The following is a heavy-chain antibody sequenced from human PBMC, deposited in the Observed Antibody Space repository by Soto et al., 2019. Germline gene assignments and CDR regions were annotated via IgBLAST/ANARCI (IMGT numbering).Heavy chain of an antibody. Sequence: SQTLSLTCAISGDSVSSNTAAWNWIRQSPSRGLEWLGRTYYRSKWYNDYEVFVKSRITINPDTTKNQFSLQLDSVTPEDTAVYYCARVSSGSNYRKADYYYYGIDVRGQGTTVTVSS. CDR2: TYYRSKWYN. D-gene: IGHD1-26*01. CDR3: ARVSSGSNYRKADYYYYGIDV. V-gene: IGHV6-1*01. J-gene: IGHJ6*02. CDR1: GDSVSSNTAA.